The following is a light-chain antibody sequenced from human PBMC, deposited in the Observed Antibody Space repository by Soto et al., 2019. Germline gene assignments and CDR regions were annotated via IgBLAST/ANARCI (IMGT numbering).Light chain of an antibody. CDR3: SSYTGGNPSYV. CDR2: EVT. V-gene: IGLV2-8*01. J-gene: IGLJ1*01. CDR1: SSDVGGYDY. Sequence: QSAPTPPPSASGSPGQSVTISCTGTSSDVGGYDYVSWYQQHPGKAPKLMIYEVTIRPSGVSDRFSGSKSGNTASLTVSGLQAEDEADYYCSSYTGGNPSYVFGTGTKVTVL.